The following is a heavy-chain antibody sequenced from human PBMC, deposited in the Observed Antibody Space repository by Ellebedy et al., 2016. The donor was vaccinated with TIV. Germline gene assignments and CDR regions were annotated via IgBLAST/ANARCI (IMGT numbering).Heavy chain of an antibody. CDR3: ARQRSLRGVPDAFDF. D-gene: IGHD3-10*01. Sequence: MPSETLSLTCGVSSGSISGHYWSWVRQPPGKGLESLGFIHYTGAADYNPSLNSRVSMSLDTSKNQFPLRLSSVTAADTAVYFCARQRSLRGVPDAFDFWGQGTMVTVSS. CDR2: IHYTGAA. CDR1: SGSISGHY. J-gene: IGHJ3*01. V-gene: IGHV4-59*08.